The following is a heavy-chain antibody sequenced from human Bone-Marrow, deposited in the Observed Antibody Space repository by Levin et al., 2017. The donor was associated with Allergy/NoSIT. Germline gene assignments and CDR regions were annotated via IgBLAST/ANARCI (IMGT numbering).Heavy chain of an antibody. CDR3: VSSAVFILAVKAGVAAVDV. J-gene: IGHJ3*01. D-gene: IGHD3-10*01. V-gene: IGHV3-48*01. Sequence: GGSLRLSCVASGFTFNSRSMSWVRHASGKGLEWLSYIDAGGSTTHYADSVKGRFTISRDNARNSLYLQMNSLRGEDTAVYYCVSSAVFILAVKAGVAAVDVWGQGTVVTVSS. CDR2: IDAGGSTT. CDR1: GFTFNSRS.